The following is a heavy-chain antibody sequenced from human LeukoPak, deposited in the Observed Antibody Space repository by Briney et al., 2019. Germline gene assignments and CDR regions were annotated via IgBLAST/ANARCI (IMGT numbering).Heavy chain of an antibody. J-gene: IGHJ4*02. Sequence: PGGSLRLSCSASGFTFSTYPMNWVRQAPGKGLEWVAFIRYDGINKFYADSVKGRFTISRDTSKNTLFLEMSSLRAEDMAVYYCAKSHVIASYVGDYWGQGTLVTVSS. CDR2: IRYDGINK. V-gene: IGHV3-30*02. CDR3: AKSHVIASYVGDY. CDR1: GFTFSTYP. D-gene: IGHD2-21*01.